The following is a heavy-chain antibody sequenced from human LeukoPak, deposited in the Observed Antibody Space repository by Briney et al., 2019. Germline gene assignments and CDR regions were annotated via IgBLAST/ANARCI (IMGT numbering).Heavy chain of an antibody. J-gene: IGHJ5*02. V-gene: IGHV4-34*01. Sequence: SETLSLTCAVYGGSFSGYYWSWIRQPPGEGLEWIGEINHSGSTNYNPSLKSRVTISVDTSKNQFSLKLSSVTAADTAVYYCARCPDSSSWSKDSNWFDPWGQGTLVTVSS. CDR1: GGSFSGYY. CDR2: INHSGST. D-gene: IGHD6-13*01. CDR3: ARCPDSSSWSKDSNWFDP.